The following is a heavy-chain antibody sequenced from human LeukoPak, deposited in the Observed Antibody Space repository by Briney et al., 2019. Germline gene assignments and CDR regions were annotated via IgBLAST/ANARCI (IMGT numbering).Heavy chain of an antibody. Sequence: ASVKVSFKASGGTFSSYVITWVRQAPGQGLEWMGRIIPMFGTADYAQKFQGRVTITADESTSTAYMQLSSLRSEDTAVYYCARGAYSSGSYYFDHWGQGTLVTVSS. CDR1: GGTFSSYV. V-gene: IGHV1-69*13. CDR2: IIPMFGTA. CDR3: ARGAYSSGSYYFDH. J-gene: IGHJ4*02. D-gene: IGHD6-19*01.